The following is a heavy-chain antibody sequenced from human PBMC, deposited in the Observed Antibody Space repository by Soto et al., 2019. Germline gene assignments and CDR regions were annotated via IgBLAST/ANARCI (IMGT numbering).Heavy chain of an antibody. CDR1: GFTFSSHS. CDR2: INSGSDTI. CDR3: AKPGRAIYHNTSYYYGFDS. J-gene: IGHJ5*01. V-gene: IGHV3-48*01. D-gene: IGHD3-22*01. Sequence: EVQLVESGGGLVQPGGSLRLSCAASGFTFSSHSLNWVRQAPGKGLEWLSYINSGSDTIYYADSVKGRFTTSRDNAKNSLFLQMDCLRVEDTAVYYCAKPGRAIYHNTSYYYGFDSWGQGTLVTVSS.